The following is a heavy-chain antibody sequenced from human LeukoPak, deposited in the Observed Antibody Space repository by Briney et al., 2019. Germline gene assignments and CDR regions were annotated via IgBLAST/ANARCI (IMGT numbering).Heavy chain of an antibody. Sequence: GGSLRLSCAASGFTVSSNYMSWVRQAPGKGLEWVSVIYSGGSTYYADSVKGRFTISRDNSKNTLYLQMNSLRAEDTAVYYCARVVDRGAFDIWGQGTMVTVSS. CDR3: ARVVDRGAFDI. D-gene: IGHD3-22*01. J-gene: IGHJ3*02. V-gene: IGHV3-66*01. CDR2: IYSGGST. CDR1: GFTVSSNY.